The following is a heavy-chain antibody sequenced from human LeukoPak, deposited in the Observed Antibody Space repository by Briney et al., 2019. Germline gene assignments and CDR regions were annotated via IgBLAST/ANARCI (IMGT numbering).Heavy chain of an antibody. V-gene: IGHV3-74*01. D-gene: IGHD2-21*01. J-gene: IGHJ5*02. CDR1: GFTFSSYW. CDR3: ATTGLLGDIP. Sequence: GGSLRLSCAASGFTFSSYWMHWARQAPGKGLVWVSRINTDGSSTSYADSVKGRFTISRDNAKKSVYLQMNSLRAEDTAVYYCATTGLLGDIPWGQGTLVTVSS. CDR2: INTDGSST.